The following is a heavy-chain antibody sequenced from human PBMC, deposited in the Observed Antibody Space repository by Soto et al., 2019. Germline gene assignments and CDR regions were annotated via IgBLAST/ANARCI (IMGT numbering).Heavy chain of an antibody. V-gene: IGHV3-30-3*01. J-gene: IGHJ4*02. CDR3: ARGHPYGSGSYWFDY. CDR1: GFTFSSYA. Sequence: QVQLVESGGGVVQPGRSLRLSCAASGFTFSSYAMHWVRQAPGKGLEWVAVISYDGSNKYYADSVKGRFTISRDNSKNTLDLQMNSLRAEDTAVYYCARGHPYGSGSYWFDYWGQGTLVTVSS. D-gene: IGHD3-10*01. CDR2: ISYDGSNK.